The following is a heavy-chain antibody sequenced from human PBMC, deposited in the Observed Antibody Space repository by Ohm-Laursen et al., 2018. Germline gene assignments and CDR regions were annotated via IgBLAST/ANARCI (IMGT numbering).Heavy chain of an antibody. CDR2: IYYSGST. CDR3: ARYSSSLYGMDV. D-gene: IGHD6-13*01. V-gene: IGHV4-59*01. J-gene: IGHJ6*02. CDR1: GGSISSYY. Sequence: GTLSLTCSVSGGSISSYYWSWIRQPPGKGLEWIGYIYYSGSTNYNPSLKSRVTISVDTSKNQFSLKLSSVTAADTAVYYCARYSSSLYGMDVWGQGTTVTVSS.